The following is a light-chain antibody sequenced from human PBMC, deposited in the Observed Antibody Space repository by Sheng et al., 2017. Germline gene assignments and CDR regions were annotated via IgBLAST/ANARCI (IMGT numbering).Light chain of an antibody. Sequence: EIVLTQSPGTLSLSPGERATLSCRASQSVSSTYLAWYQQKPGQAPRLLIYGASSRPTGIPDRFSGSGSGTDFSLSISRLEPEDFAVYYCQLYGSSPRYTFGQGTKLEIK. CDR3: QLYGSSPRYT. V-gene: IGKV3-20*01. CDR2: GAS. CDR1: QSVSSTY. J-gene: IGKJ2*01.